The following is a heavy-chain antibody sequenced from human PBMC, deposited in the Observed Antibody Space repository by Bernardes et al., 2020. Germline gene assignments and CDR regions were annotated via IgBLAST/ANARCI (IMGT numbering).Heavy chain of an antibody. D-gene: IGHD4-17*01. CDR3: ARGVGYGDSHDAFDI. CDR2: ISSRGTTK. CDR1: GFIFSDYY. J-gene: IGHJ3*02. V-gene: IGHV3-11*01. Sequence: GGSLRLSRAASGFIFSDYYMSWIRQAPGKGLEWVSYISSRGTTKYFADSVKGRFTISRDSAKNSLYLQMNSLRAEDTAVYFCARGVGYGDSHDAFDIWGQGTMVTVSS.